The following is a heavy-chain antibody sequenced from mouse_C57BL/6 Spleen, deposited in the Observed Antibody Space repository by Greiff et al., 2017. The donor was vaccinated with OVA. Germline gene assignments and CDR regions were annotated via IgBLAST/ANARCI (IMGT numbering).Heavy chain of an antibody. CDR3: ASYYGPMDY. Sequence: VQLQESGPGLVKPSQSLSLTCSVTGYSITSGYYWNWIRQFPGNKLEWMGYISYDGSNNYNPSLKNRISITRDTSKNQFFLKLNSVTTEDTATYYCASYYGPMDYWGQGTSVTVSS. D-gene: IGHD1-1*01. CDR1: GYSITSGYY. J-gene: IGHJ4*01. CDR2: ISYDGSN. V-gene: IGHV3-6*01.